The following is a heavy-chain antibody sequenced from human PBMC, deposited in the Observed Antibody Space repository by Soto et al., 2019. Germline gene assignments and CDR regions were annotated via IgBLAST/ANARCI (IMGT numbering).Heavy chain of an antibody. V-gene: IGHV3-11*01. CDR2: ISSSGSTI. Sequence: GGSLRLSCAASGFTFSDYYMSWIRQAPGKGLEWVSYISSSGSTIYYADSVKGRFTISRDNAKNSLYLQMNSLRAEDTAVYYCATAARPSGGRRYYFDYWGQGTLVTVSS. CDR3: ATAARPSGGRRYYFDY. CDR1: GFTFSDYY. J-gene: IGHJ4*02. D-gene: IGHD6-6*01.